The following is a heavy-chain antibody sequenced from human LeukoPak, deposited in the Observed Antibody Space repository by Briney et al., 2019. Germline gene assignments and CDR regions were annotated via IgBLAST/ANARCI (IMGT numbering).Heavy chain of an antibody. CDR3: DAAFLTSGIAASSHEY. J-gene: IGHJ4*02. CDR1: GYTFSDYG. D-gene: IGHD6-25*01. Sequence: RGTSLRLSRTASGYTFSDYGMHRVRQAPGKGLEWLSVISYSGVVKFYADSVKGRFTITRDNSKNIQYLQMNNMADEDTAVYSKDAAFLTSGIAASSHEYWGQGTLVTVSS. CDR2: ISYSGVVK. V-gene: IGHV3-30*03.